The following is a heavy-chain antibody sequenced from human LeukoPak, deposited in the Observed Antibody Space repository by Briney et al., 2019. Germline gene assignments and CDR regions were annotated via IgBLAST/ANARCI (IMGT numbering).Heavy chain of an antibody. D-gene: IGHD6-19*01. Sequence: GASVKVSCKASGYTFTSYDINWVRQATGQGLEWMGWMNPNSGNTGYAQKFLGRVTMTRNTSISTAYMELSSLRSEDTAVYYCARGRGGWYGSYGMDVWGQGTTVTVSS. J-gene: IGHJ6*02. CDR2: MNPNSGNT. V-gene: IGHV1-8*01. CDR1: GYTFTSYD. CDR3: ARGRGGWYGSYGMDV.